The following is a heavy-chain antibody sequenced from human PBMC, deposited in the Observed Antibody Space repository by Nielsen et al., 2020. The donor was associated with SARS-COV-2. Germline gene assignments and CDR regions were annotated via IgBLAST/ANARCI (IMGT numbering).Heavy chain of an antibody. CDR1: GFTFSSYD. J-gene: IGHJ3*02. V-gene: IGHV3-13*04. Sequence: GESLKISCAASGFTFSSYDMHWVRQATGKGLEWVSAIGTAGDTYYPGSVKGRFTISRENAKNSLYLQMNSLRAGDTAVYYRVRGSGSYYSSDDAFDIWGQGTMVTVSS. D-gene: IGHD3-10*01. CDR3: VRGSGSYYSSDDAFDI. CDR2: IGTAGDT.